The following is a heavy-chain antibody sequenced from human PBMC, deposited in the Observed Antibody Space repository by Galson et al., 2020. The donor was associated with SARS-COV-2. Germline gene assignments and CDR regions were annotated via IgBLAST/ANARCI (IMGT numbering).Heavy chain of an antibody. CDR2: ISYDGSNK. D-gene: IGHD2-2*01. J-gene: IGHJ3*02. Sequence: SLKISCAASGFTFSSYGMHWVRQAPGKGLEWVAVISYDGSNKYYADSVKGRFTISRDNSKNTLYLQMNSLRAEDTAVYYCARGGRRYCSSTSCYRGWGDAFDIWGQGTMVTVSS. CDR3: ARGGRRYCSSTSCYRGWGDAFDI. CDR1: GFTFSSYG. V-gene: IGHV3-30*03.